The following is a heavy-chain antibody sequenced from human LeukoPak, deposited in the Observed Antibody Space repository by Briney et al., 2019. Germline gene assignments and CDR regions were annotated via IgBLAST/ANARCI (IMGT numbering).Heavy chain of an antibody. Sequence: GGSLRLSCAASGFTFRSYSNNWVRQAPGKGLEWVSSINSNSIYICYADSGKGRFTISRDNAKNSLFLQMSSLRAEDTAIYYCARLVVVTAKNYYFDYWGQGTLVTVSS. V-gene: IGHV3-21*01. J-gene: IGHJ4*02. CDR3: ARLVVVTAKNYYFDY. CDR2: INSNSIYI. D-gene: IGHD2-21*02. CDR1: GFTFRSYS.